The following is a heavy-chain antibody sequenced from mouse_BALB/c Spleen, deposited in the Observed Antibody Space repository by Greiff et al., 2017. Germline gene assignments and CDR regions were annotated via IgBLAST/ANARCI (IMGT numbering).Heavy chain of an antibody. J-gene: IGHJ1*01. V-gene: IGHV1-77*01. CDR3: ARAYYGSSRNWYFDV. Sequence: QVQLQQSGAELARPGASVKLSCKASGYTFTDYYINWVQQRTGQGLEWIGEIYPGSGNTYYNEKFKGKATLTADKSSSTAYMQLSSLTSEDSAVYFCARAYYGSSRNWYFDVWGAGTTVTVSS. CDR2: IYPGSGNT. D-gene: IGHD1-1*01. CDR1: GYTFTDYY.